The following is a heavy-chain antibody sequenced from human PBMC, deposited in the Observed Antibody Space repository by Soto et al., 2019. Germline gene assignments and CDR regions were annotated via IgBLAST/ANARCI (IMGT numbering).Heavy chain of an antibody. J-gene: IGHJ6*02. CDR2: IWFDGSKQ. CDR3: ARDLLYGSGSRDFHYYGMDV. D-gene: IGHD3-10*01. V-gene: IGHV3-33*01. Sequence: QVQLVESGGGVVQPGRSLRLSCAASGFSFSSYGIHWVRQAPGKGLQWVAVIWFDGSKQYYADSVKGRFTVSRDNSKNTLYLQMNSLRAEDTAVYYCARDLLYGSGSRDFHYYGMDVWGQGTKVTVSS. CDR1: GFSFSSYG.